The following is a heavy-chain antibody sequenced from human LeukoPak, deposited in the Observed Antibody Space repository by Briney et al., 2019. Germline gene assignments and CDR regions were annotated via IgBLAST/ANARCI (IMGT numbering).Heavy chain of an antibody. CDR1: GGSISSYY. CDR2: IYYSGST. V-gene: IGHV4-59*01. CDR3: ARDRRVYAPDAFDI. D-gene: IGHD2-8*01. J-gene: IGHJ3*02. Sequence: SETLSLTCTVSGGSISSYYWSWIRQPPGKGLEWIGYIYYSGSTNYNPSLKSRVTISVDTSKNQFSLKLSSVTAADTAVYYCARDRRVYAPDAFDIWGQGTVVTVSS.